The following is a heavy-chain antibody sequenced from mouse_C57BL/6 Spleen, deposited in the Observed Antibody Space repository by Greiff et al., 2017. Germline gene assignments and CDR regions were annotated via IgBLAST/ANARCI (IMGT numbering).Heavy chain of an antibody. J-gene: IGHJ4*01. D-gene: IGHD1-1*01. V-gene: IGHV1-53*01. CDR1: GYTFTSYW. Sequence: VQLQQPGTDLVQPGASVKLSCKASGYTFTSYWMHWVKQRPGQGLEWIGNINPSSGGTNYNEKFKSKATLTVEKSTSTAYMQRSSLTSEAAAFYYCASLRPEWAMDYWGQGTSVTVSS. CDR3: ASLRPEWAMDY. CDR2: INPSSGGT.